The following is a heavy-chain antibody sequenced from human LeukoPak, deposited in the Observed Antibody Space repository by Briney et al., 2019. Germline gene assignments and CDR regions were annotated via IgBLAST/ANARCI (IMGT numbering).Heavy chain of an antibody. CDR1: GYTFTSYY. D-gene: IGHD3-22*01. CDR2: INPSGGST. V-gene: IGHV1-46*01. CDR3: ARDLRDSSGYLYDY. Sequence: ASVKVSCKASGYTFTSYYMHCVRQTPGQRLEWVGIINPSGGSTSYAQKFQGRVTMTRDMSTSTVYMELSSLRSEDTAVYYCARDLRDSSGYLYDYWGQGTLVTVSS. J-gene: IGHJ4*02.